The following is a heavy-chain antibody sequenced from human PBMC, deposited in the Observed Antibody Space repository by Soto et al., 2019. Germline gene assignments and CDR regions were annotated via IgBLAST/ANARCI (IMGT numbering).Heavy chain of an antibody. V-gene: IGHV4-34*01. CDR2: INHRGST. Sequence: QVQLQQWGAGLLKPSETLSLTCAVYGGSFSGYYWSWIRQPPGKGLEWIGEINHRGSTNYNPSLNRRGTISVDTSKNQFALKLSTVTAADTAVDYCARAAPRYCSGGSCYSGRDYWGHGTRVTVSS. CDR1: GGSFSGYY. D-gene: IGHD2-15*01. CDR3: ARAAPRYCSGGSCYSGRDY. J-gene: IGHJ4*01.